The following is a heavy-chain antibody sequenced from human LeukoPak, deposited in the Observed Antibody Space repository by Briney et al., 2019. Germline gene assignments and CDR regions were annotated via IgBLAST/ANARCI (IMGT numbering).Heavy chain of an antibody. CDR2: THYRSKWYN. D-gene: IGHD2-8*02. V-gene: IGHV6-1*01. CDR1: GDSVSSKSAA. J-gene: IGHJ4*02. CDR3: ARDPPGPDTNFDY. Sequence: SQTLSLTCAISGDSVSSKSAAWNRIRQSPSRGLEWLGRTHYRSKWYNDYAVSVKSRLTINPDTSKNQFSLQLNSVTPEDTAVYYCARDPPGPDTNFDYWGQGTLVTVSS.